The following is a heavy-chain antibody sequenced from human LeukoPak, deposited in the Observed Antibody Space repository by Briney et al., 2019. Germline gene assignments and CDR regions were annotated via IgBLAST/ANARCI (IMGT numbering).Heavy chain of an antibody. J-gene: IGHJ6*02. Sequence: GGSLRLSCAASGFTFSSYEMNWVRQAPGKGLEWVSYISSSGSTIYYADSVKGRFTISRDNAKKSLYLQMNSLRAGDTAVYYCARVIQEWLMDVWGQGTAVTVSS. D-gene: IGHD6-19*01. CDR3: ARVIQEWLMDV. CDR2: ISSSGSTI. V-gene: IGHV3-48*03. CDR1: GFTFSSYE.